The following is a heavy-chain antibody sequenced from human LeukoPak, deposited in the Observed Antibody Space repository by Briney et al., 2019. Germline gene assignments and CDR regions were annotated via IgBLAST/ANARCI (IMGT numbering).Heavy chain of an antibody. J-gene: IGHJ4*02. Sequence: GGSLRLSCAASGFTFSSYEMNWVRQAPGKGLEWVSYISSSGSTIYYADSVKGRFTISRDNAKNSLYLQMNSLRAEDTAVYYCARSGPYSSGWPYFDYWGQGILVTVSS. CDR3: ARSGPYSSGWPYFDY. CDR1: GFTFSSYE. V-gene: IGHV3-48*03. D-gene: IGHD6-19*01. CDR2: ISSSGSTI.